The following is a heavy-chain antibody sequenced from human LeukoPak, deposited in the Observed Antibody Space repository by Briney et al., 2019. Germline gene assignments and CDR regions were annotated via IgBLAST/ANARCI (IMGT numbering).Heavy chain of an antibody. D-gene: IGHD1-26*01. CDR3: ARGWDSTV. V-gene: IGHV4-34*01. CDR1: GGSFSGYY. CDR2: INHSGST. J-gene: IGHJ6*02. Sequence: SESLSLTCAVYGGSFSGYYWSWIRQPPGKGLEWIGEINHSGSTNYNPSLKSRVTISVDTSKNQFSLKLSSVTAADTAVYYCARGWDSTVWGQGTTVTVSS.